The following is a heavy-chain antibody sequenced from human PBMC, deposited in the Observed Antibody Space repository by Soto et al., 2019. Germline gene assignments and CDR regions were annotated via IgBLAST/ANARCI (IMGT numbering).Heavy chain of an antibody. CDR1: GYSFTSYW. J-gene: IGHJ6*02. D-gene: IGHD3-22*01. Sequence: GEPLRISCKGSGYSFTSYWIGWVRQMPGKGLEWMGIIYPGDSDTRYSPSFQGQVTISADKSISTAYLQWSSLKASDTAMYYCARHRTYYYDSSGYYYVPASYYYGMDVWGQGTTVTVSS. CDR3: ARHRTYYYDSSGYYYVPASYYYGMDV. V-gene: IGHV5-51*01. CDR2: IYPGDSDT.